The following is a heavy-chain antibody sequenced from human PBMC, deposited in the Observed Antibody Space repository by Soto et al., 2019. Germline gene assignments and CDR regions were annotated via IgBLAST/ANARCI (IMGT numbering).Heavy chain of an antibody. D-gene: IGHD6-13*01. CDR2: IYSGDSDT. CDR3: ARTAAAGKYYYGTDV. V-gene: IGHV5-51*01. Sequence: GESLKISCKGSGYSFTSYWIGWVRQMPGKGLEWMGIIYSGDSDTRYSPSFQGQVTISADKSISTAYLQWSSLKASDTAMYYCARTAAAGKYYYGTDVWGQGTTVTVSS. CDR1: GYSFTSYW. J-gene: IGHJ6*02.